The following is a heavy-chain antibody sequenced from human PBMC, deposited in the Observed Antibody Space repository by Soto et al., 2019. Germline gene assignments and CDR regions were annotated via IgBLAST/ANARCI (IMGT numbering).Heavy chain of an antibody. CDR3: AKDRSHHQRGSRWYYYYGMDV. CDR1: GFTFSSYG. Sequence: RRSCAASGFTFSSYGMHWVRQAPGKGLEWVAVISYDGSNKYYADSVKGRFTISRDNSKNTLYLQMNSLRAEDTAVYYCAKDRSHHQRGSRWYYYYGMDVWGQGTTVTVSS. V-gene: IGHV3-30*18. J-gene: IGHJ6*02. D-gene: IGHD6-13*01. CDR2: ISYDGSNK.